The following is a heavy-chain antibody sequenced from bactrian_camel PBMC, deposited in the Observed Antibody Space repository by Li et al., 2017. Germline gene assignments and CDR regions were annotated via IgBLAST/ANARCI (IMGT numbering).Heavy chain of an antibody. D-gene: IGHD7*01. CDR1: GFIFSSYW. V-gene: IGHV3S1*01. CDR3: VTDGVTWWPA. Sequence: HVQLVESGGGLVQPGGSLRLSCAASGFIFSSYWMYWVRQAPGKGLEWVSGIASGGGSTYYADSVKGRFTISRNNAKNTLYLQLNSLKTEDTAVYYCVTDGVTWWPAWGQGTQVTVS. CDR2: IASGGGST. J-gene: IGHJ6*01.